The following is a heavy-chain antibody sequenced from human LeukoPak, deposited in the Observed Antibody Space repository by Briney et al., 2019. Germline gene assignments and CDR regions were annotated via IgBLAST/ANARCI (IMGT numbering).Heavy chain of an antibody. CDR2: IYSTGIT. Sequence: KPSETLSLTCTVSGGSINTYYWSWIRQPAGKGLEWIGRIYSTGITTYNPSLKGRFTMSVDTSKNQFSLKLSSVTAADTAVYYCARDVVVVPAAIHYGMDVWGQGTTVTVSS. CDR1: GGSINTYY. V-gene: IGHV4-4*07. CDR3: ARDVVVVPAAIHYGMDV. D-gene: IGHD2-2*01. J-gene: IGHJ6*02.